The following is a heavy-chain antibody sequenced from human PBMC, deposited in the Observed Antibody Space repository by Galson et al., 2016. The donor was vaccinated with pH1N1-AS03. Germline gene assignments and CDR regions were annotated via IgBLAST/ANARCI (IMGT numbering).Heavy chain of an antibody. CDR3: ATPQSLKVGATSAFDL. Sequence: SVKVSCKASGYTFGAYYMHWVRQAPGQGLEWLGRINSKNGDTDYAPKFRDRLTMTRDTSITTAYLELRSLTSGDTALYYCATPQSLKVGATSAFDLWGRGTLVTVTS. D-gene: IGHD1-26*01. CDR1: GYTFGAYY. V-gene: IGHV1-2*06. CDR2: INSKNGDT. J-gene: IGHJ2*01.